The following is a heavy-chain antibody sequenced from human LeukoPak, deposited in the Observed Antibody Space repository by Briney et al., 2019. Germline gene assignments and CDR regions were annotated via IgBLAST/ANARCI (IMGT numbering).Heavy chain of an antibody. CDR3: ARDYGGSSPFDY. CDR2: ISSSGSTI. V-gene: IGHV3-48*03. CDR1: GFTFSSYE. J-gene: IGHJ4*02. Sequence: GGSLRLSCAASGFTFSSYEVNWVRQAPGKGLEWVSYISSSGSTIYYADSVKGRFTISRDNAKSSLYLQMNSLRAEDTAVYYCARDYGGSSPFDYWGQGTLVTVSS. D-gene: IGHD4-23*01.